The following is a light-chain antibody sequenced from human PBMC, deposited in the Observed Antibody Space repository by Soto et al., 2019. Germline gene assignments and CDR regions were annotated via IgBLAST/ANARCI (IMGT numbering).Light chain of an antibody. Sequence: QSALTQPASVSGSPGQSITISCTGTSYDVGAFNYVSWYQQHPGKAPKLMIFEVSRRPSGVSNRFSGSKSGNTASLTISGLQAEDEDDYYCTSYASSVNYVFGTGTKVTVL. CDR3: TSYASSVNYV. CDR2: EVS. J-gene: IGLJ1*01. CDR1: SYDVGAFNY. V-gene: IGLV2-14*01.